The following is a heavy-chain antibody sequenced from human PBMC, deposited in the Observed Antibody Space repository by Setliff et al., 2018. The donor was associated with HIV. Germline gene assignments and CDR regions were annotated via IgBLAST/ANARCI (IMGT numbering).Heavy chain of an antibody. J-gene: IGHJ4*02. V-gene: IGHV4-39*07. CDR1: GGSISSSSYY. D-gene: IGHD5-18*01. Sequence: SETLSLTCTVSGGSISSSSYYWGWIRQPPGKGLEWIGNIYSGGTTYYNSSLRSRVTISVDTSKNQFSLKLNSVTAADTAVYYCGRLSDTAMASFDSWGQGTLVTVSS. CDR3: GRLSDTAMASFDS. CDR2: IYSGGTT.